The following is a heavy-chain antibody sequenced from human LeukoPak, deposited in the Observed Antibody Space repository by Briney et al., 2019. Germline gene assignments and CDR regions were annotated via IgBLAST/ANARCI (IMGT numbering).Heavy chain of an antibody. CDR1: GFTFDDYA. CDR2: ISWNSGSI. D-gene: IGHD3-22*01. Sequence: GGSLRLSCAASGFTFDDYAMHWVRQAPGKGLEWVSGISWNSGSIGYADSVKGRFTVSRDNARNSLSLQMSSLKVEDTGIYYCAREAYSNGYLAPPFDPWGQGTLVIVSS. J-gene: IGHJ5*02. V-gene: IGHV3-9*01. CDR3: AREAYSNGYLAPPFDP.